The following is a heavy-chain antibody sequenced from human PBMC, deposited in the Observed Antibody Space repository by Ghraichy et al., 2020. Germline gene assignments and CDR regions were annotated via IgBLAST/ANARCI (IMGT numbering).Heavy chain of an antibody. J-gene: IGHJ4*02. CDR3: ARIRYYESSGSRNYFDS. CDR2: IYYSGSS. Sequence: EWIGYIYYSGSSNYNPSLKSRVTMSVDTSKSQFSLKLSSVTAADTAVYYCARIRYYESSGSRNYFDSWGQGTLVTVSS. D-gene: IGHD3-22*01. V-gene: IGHV4-59*01.